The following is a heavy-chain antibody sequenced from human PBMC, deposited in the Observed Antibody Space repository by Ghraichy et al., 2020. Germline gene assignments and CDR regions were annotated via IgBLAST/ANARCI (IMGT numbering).Heavy chain of an antibody. J-gene: IGHJ4*02. CDR3: ARVKCSGGSCYRPYFDY. CDR2: IYHSGST. D-gene: IGHD2-15*01. Sequence: SETLSLTCAVSGYSISSGYYWGWIRQPPGKGLEWIGSIYHSGSTYYNPSLKSRVTISVDTSKNQFSLKLSSVTAADTAVYYCARVKCSGGSCYRPYFDYWGQGTLVTVSS. CDR1: GYSISSGYY. V-gene: IGHV4-38-2*01.